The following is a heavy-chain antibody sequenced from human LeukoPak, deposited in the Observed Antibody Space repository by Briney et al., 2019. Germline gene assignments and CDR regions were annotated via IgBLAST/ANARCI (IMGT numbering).Heavy chain of an antibody. Sequence: GGSLRLSCAASGFTFDDYAMHWVRQAPGKGLEWVSLISGDGGSTYYADSVKGRFTISRGNSKNSLYLQMNSLRTEDTALYYCAKTYCSGGSCYSEVYWFDPWGQGTLVTVSS. J-gene: IGHJ5*02. CDR1: GFTFDDYA. CDR2: ISGDGGST. V-gene: IGHV3-43*02. D-gene: IGHD2-15*01. CDR3: AKTYCSGGSCYSEVYWFDP.